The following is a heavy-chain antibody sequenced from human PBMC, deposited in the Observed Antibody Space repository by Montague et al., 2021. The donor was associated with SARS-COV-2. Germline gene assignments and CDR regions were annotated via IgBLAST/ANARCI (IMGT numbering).Heavy chain of an antibody. V-gene: IGHV4-59*01. Sequence: SETLSLTCTVSGGSISSYYWSWIRLPPGKGLEWIGYIYYSGSTNYNPSLKSRVTISVDTSKNQFSLKLSSVTAADTAVYYCARWGLYGGNPGDGAFDIWGQGTMVTVSS. D-gene: IGHD4-23*01. CDR2: IYYSGST. CDR1: GGSISSYY. J-gene: IGHJ3*02. CDR3: ARWGLYGGNPGDGAFDI.